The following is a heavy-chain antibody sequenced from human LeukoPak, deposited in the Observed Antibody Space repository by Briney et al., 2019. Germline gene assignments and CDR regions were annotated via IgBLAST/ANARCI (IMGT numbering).Heavy chain of an antibody. CDR3: ARVGSLREFDY. J-gene: IGHJ4*02. CDR2: INPSGGST. D-gene: IGHD1-26*01. Sequence: PAASVTVSCKASGYTFTSYYMHWVRQAPGQGLEWMGIINPSGGSTGYAQKFQGRVTMTRDTSTSTVYMELSSLRSEDTAVYYCARVGSLREFDYWGQGTLVTVSS. CDR1: GYTFTSYY. V-gene: IGHV1-46*01.